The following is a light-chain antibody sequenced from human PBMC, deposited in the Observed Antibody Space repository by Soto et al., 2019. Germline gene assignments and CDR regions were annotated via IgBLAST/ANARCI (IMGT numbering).Light chain of an antibody. J-gene: IGKJ4*01. CDR2: GAS. CDR1: QSVSIN. CDR3: QPYYAWPLT. Sequence: EIVMTQSPASLSVSPGERATLSCRASQSVSINLAWFQQKPGQAPRLLISGASTRATGIPVTFSGSGSGTDFTLTISSLQSEDFAVYYCQPYYAWPLTFGGGTKVEI. V-gene: IGKV3-15*01.